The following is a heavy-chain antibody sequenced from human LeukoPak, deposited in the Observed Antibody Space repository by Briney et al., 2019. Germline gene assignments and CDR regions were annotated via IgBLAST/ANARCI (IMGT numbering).Heavy chain of an antibody. Sequence: PGGSLRLSCAASGFTFRNYAMSWVRQAPGKGLEWVAIVWHDGNNKYYADSVRGRFTISRDNSKNTLYLEMNSLRAEDTAVYYCARDGAYSYTYWGQGTLVIVSS. D-gene: IGHD5-18*01. CDR2: VWHDGNNK. V-gene: IGHV3-33*08. CDR3: ARDGAYSYTY. CDR1: GFTFRNYA. J-gene: IGHJ4*02.